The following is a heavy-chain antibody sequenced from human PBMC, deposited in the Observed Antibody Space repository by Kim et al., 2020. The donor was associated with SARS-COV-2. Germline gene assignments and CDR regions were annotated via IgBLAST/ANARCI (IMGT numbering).Heavy chain of an antibody. V-gene: IGHV4-59*01. CDR3: ARDKEGSLGGGWFDP. D-gene: IGHD3-10*01. CDR1: GGSISSYY. CDR2: IYYSGST. Sequence: SETLSLTCTVSGGSISSYYWSWIRQPPGKGLEWIGYIYYSGSTNYNPSLKSRVTISVDTSKNQFSLKLSSVTAADTAVYYCARDKEGSLGGGWFDPRGQGTLVAVSS. J-gene: IGHJ5*02.